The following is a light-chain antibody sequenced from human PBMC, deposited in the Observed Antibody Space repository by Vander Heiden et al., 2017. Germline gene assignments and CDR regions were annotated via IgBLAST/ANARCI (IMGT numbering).Light chain of an antibody. CDR2: KVS. V-gene: IGKV1-5*03. Sequence: DVQMTQSPSTLSASVGDRVIITCRASQSVRSWVAWYQQKPGKAPNLLIYKVSNLESGVPSRFSGSGPETEFTLTISSLQPDDFATYYCQHYDSYSWTFGQGTKVEIK. CDR1: QSVRSW. CDR3: QHYDSYSWT. J-gene: IGKJ1*01.